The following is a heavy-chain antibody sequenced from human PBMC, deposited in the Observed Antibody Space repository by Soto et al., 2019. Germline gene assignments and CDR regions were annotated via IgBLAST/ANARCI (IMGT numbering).Heavy chain of an antibody. CDR1: GGSINDHY. CDR3: AKTYSGNYFDY. Sequence: SETLSLTCTVSGGSINDHYWSWIRQPPGKRLEWIGYISYSGTTTYNPSLKSRVTISVDTSKSQFSLKLSSVTAADTAVYYCAKTYSGNYFDYWGQGTLVTVSS. J-gene: IGHJ4*02. V-gene: IGHV4-59*11. CDR2: ISYSGTT. D-gene: IGHD1-26*01.